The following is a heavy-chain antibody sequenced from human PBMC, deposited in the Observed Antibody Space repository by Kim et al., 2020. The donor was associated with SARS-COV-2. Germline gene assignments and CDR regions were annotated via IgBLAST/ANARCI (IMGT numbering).Heavy chain of an antibody. CDR3: ARSQTGSGWSGSDY. D-gene: IGHD6-19*01. J-gene: IGHJ4*02. V-gene: IGHV1-69*01. Sequence: EQRLQGRATITADESTSTAYMELSSLRSEDTAVYYCARSQTGSGWSGSDYWGQGTLVTVSS.